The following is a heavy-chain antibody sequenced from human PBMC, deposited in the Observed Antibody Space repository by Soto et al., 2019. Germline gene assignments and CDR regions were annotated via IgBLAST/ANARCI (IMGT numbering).Heavy chain of an antibody. Sequence: GESLKISCAASGFTFGTYAMNWVRQAPGKGLEWVSGISGSGGSTYYTDSVKGRFTISRDNSKNTLYLQMNSLRAEDTAVYYCARVEPGRLTLVGGMDVWGQGTTVTVSS. CDR1: GFTFGTYA. CDR3: ARVEPGRLTLVGGMDV. J-gene: IGHJ6*02. D-gene: IGHD2-15*01. V-gene: IGHV3-23*01. CDR2: ISGSGGST.